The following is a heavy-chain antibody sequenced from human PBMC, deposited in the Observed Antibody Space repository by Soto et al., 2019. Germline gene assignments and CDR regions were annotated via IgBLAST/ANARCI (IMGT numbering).Heavy chain of an antibody. CDR2: ISGSGGST. CDR3: AKDQHIFGGYDYRGYYFDY. Sequence: GGSLRLSCAASGFTFSSYAMSWVRQAPGKGLEWVSAISGSGGSTYYADSVKGRFTISRDNSKNTLYLQMNSLRAEDTAVYYCAKDQHIFGGYDYRGYYFDYWGQGTLVTVSS. J-gene: IGHJ4*02. D-gene: IGHD5-12*01. CDR1: GFTFSSYA. V-gene: IGHV3-23*01.